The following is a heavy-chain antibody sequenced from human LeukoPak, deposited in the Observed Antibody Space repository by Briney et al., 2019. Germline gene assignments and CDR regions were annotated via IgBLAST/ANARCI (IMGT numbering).Heavy chain of an antibody. V-gene: IGHV4-38-2*02. CDR3: ARDPAAGYMDV. CDR1: GYSISNGYY. J-gene: IGHJ6*03. Sequence: PSETLSLTCTVSGYSISNGYYWGWIRQAPGKGLEWIGNIYHSDSPYYTPSLKSRVTISVDTSKNQFSLKLSSVTAADTAVYYCARDPAAGYMDVWGKGTTVTVSS. CDR2: IYHSDSP.